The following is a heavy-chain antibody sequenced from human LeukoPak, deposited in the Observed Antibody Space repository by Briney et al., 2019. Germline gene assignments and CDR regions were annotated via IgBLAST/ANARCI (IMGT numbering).Heavy chain of an antibody. CDR1: GYTFTGYY. Sequence: GGSLRLSCEGSGYTFTGYYMHWVRQAPGQGLEWMGWINPNSGGTNYAQKFQGRVTMTRDTSISTAYMELSRLRSDDTAVYYCAVHARSYCSGGSCYSGAFDIWGQGTMVTVSS. CDR2: INPNSGGT. D-gene: IGHD2-15*01. CDR3: AVHARSYCSGGSCYSGAFDI. V-gene: IGHV1-2*02. J-gene: IGHJ3*02.